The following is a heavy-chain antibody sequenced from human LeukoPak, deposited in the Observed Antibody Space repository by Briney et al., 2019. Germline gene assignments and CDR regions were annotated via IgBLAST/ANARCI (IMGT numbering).Heavy chain of an antibody. J-gene: IGHJ4*02. CDR1: GFTFDDYA. Sequence: GGSLRLSCAASGFTFDDYAMHWVRQAPGKGLEWVSGISWNSGSIGYADSVKGRFTISRDNAKNSLYLQMNSLRAEDTALYYCARDSVHGYYDSSGYSALCDYWGQGSLVTVSS. D-gene: IGHD3-22*01. CDR3: ARDSVHGYYDSSGYSALCDY. CDR2: ISWNSGSI. V-gene: IGHV3-9*01.